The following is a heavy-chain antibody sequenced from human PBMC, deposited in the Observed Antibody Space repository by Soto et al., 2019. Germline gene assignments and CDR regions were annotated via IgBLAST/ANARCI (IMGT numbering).Heavy chain of an antibody. CDR2: INTYNGMT. V-gene: IGHV1-18*01. Sequence: QVQLVQSGGEVKKPGASVTVSCKASGYTFINHHITWVRQAPGQGLEWMAWINTYNGMTDYAQRFQGRVNMTRDISTSTAYMELRNLGSDDTAVYFCAKSPRGEMATDWGQGTLVTVSS. CDR1: GYTFINHH. J-gene: IGHJ4*02. CDR3: AKSPRGEMATD. D-gene: IGHD5-12*01.